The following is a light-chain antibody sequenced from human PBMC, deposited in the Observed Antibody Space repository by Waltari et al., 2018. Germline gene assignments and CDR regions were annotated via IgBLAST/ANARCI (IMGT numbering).Light chain of an antibody. CDR1: QTISSY. CDR3: QQSYSSPPYS. J-gene: IGKJ2*01. CDR2: AAS. V-gene: IGKV1-39*01. Sequence: DIQMTQSPSSLSASVGDRVTITCRASQTISSYLHWYQQKPGEAPKLLIYAASRLQSGVPSRFSGSGSGTDFSLTISSLQPEDFATYYCQQSYSSPPYSFGQGTKREIK.